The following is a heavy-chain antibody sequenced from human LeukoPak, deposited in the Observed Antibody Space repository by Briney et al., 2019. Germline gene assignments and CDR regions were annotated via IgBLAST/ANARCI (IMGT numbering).Heavy chain of an antibody. V-gene: IGHV4-4*02. CDR1: GGSISSSNW. CDR2: IYHSGST. J-gene: IGHJ6*03. Sequence: SETLSLTCAVSGGSISSSNWWSWVRQPPGKGLEWIGEIYHSGSTNYNPSLKSRVTISVDKSKNQFSLKLSSVTAADTAVYYCARVALANYYYYYMDVWGKGTTVTVSS. D-gene: IGHD6-6*01. CDR3: ARVALANYYYYYMDV.